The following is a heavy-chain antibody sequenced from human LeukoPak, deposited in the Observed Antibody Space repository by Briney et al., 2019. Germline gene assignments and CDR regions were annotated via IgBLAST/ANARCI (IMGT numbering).Heavy chain of an antibody. D-gene: IGHD3-3*01. CDR3: AGGFWSGYYLHNWFDP. CDR2: IYYSGST. Sequence: PSETLSLTCPVSGGSLSSYYWSWIRQPPGKGLEWIGYIYYSGSTNYNPSLKSRVTISVDTSKNQFSLKLSSVTAADTAVYYCAGGFWSGYYLHNWFDPWGQGTLVTVSS. J-gene: IGHJ5*02. V-gene: IGHV4-59*01. CDR1: GGSLSSYY.